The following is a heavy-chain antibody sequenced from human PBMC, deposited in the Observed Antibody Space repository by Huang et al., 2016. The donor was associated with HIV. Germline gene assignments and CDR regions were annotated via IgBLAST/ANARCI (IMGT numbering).Heavy chain of an antibody. CDR1: GGSFDDYF. Sequence: QVQLQQWGAGLLKPSETLSLTCAIYGGSFDDYFWAWIRQPPGKGVEWIGEVDRSGRNNNAPSLESRVTMSADTSNNQFSLKLTSVTDADTGLYFCVRGSSYTKRHWFDPWGQGTLVTVSS. CDR2: VDRSGRN. V-gene: IGHV4-34*01. J-gene: IGHJ5*02. D-gene: IGHD6-19*01. CDR3: VRGSSYTKRHWFDP.